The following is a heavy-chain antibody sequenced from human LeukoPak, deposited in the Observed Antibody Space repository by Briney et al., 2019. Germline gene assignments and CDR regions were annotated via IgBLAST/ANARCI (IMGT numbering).Heavy chain of an antibody. Sequence: GGSLRLSCAASGFTFRIYWMSWVRQAPGRGLEWVANINPDGSEKYYVDSVKGRFTISRDNAENSLYLQMNSLRAEDTAVYYCAPAEYGRSADWSDPWGQGTLVTVSS. CDR1: GFTFRIYW. CDR2: INPDGSEK. CDR3: APAEYGRSADWSDP. V-gene: IGHV3-7*01. J-gene: IGHJ5*02. D-gene: IGHD6-6*01.